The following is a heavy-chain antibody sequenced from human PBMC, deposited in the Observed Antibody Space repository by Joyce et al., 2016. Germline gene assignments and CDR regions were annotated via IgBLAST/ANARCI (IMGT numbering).Heavy chain of an antibody. CDR3: ARRNWGVLADF. CDR2: IKQDSSER. D-gene: IGHD3-16*02. J-gene: IGHJ4*02. V-gene: IGHV3-7*03. Sequence: QLVESGGGLVQPGGSLRLSCVVSGFTFSSYWMTWVRQAPGKGLGWVANIKQDSSERYYVDSVMGRFTISRDNARNSLYLQMNNLRAEDTAVYYCARRNWGVLADFWGQGTLVTVSS. CDR1: GFTFSSYW.